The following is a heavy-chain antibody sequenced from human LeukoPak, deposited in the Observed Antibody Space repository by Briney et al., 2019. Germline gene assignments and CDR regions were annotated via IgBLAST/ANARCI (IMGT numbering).Heavy chain of an antibody. CDR1: GFTFYNYA. Sequence: GGSLRLSCAASGFTFYNYAMSWVRQAPGKGLEWVSAISGSGGGTYYADSVRGRFTISRDNSKNTLNLQMNSLRAEDTALYYCARSVPDYTRFGYWGQGALVTVSS. J-gene: IGHJ4*02. CDR2: ISGSGGGT. V-gene: IGHV3-23*01. CDR3: ARSVPDYTRFGY. D-gene: IGHD4-11*01.